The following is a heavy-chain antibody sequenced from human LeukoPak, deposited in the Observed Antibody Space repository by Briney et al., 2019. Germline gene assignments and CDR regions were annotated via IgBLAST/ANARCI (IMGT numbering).Heavy chain of an antibody. J-gene: IGHJ4*02. D-gene: IGHD5-24*01. CDR3: ARGASYNYPYYFDY. Sequence: GGSLRLSCAASGFTVSSNYMNWVRQAPGKGLEWVSVIYGGGNIYYADSVKGRFTISRDNSKNTLYLQMNSLRAEDTAVYYCARGASYNYPYYFDYWGQGTLVTVSS. CDR1: GFTVSSNY. V-gene: IGHV3-53*01. CDR2: IYGGGNI.